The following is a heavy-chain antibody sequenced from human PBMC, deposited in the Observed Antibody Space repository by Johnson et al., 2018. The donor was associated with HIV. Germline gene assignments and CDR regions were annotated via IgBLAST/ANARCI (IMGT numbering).Heavy chain of an antibody. CDR3: AKEDGNLNAFDI. CDR2: ISWNSGSI. CDR1: GFTFDDYA. J-gene: IGHJ3*02. Sequence: EVQLVESGGGLVQPGRSLRLSCAASGFTFDDYAMHWVRQAPGKGLEWVSGISWNSGSIGYADSVKGRFTISRDNAKNSLYLQMNSLRAEDTALYYCAKEDGNLNAFDIWGQGTTVTVSS. V-gene: IGHV3-9*01. D-gene: IGHD5-24*01.